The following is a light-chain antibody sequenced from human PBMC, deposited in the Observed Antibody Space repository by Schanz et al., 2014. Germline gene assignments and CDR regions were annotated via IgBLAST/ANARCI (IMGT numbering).Light chain of an antibody. CDR2: DAS. Sequence: EIVLTQSPATLSLSPGERATLSCRASQSVSSYLAWYQQKPGQAPRLLIYDASNRATGIQARFSGSGSGTDFTLTISSLEPEDFAVYYCQQRSNWPPGFTFGPGTKVDI. V-gene: IGKV3-11*01. CDR1: QSVSSY. J-gene: IGKJ3*01. CDR3: QQRSNWPPGFT.